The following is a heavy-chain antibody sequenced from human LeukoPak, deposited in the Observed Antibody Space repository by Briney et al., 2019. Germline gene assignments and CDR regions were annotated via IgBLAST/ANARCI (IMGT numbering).Heavy chain of an antibody. CDR1: GFTFSSYA. J-gene: IGHJ4*02. V-gene: IGHV3-64*01. Sequence: GGSLRLSCAASGFTFSSYAMHWVRQAPGKGLEYVSAISSNGGSTYYANSVRGRFTISRDNSKNTLYLQMGSLRAEDMAVYYCASPQSGHWGQGTLVTVSS. CDR2: ISSNGGST. CDR3: ASPQSGH. D-gene: IGHD1-26*01.